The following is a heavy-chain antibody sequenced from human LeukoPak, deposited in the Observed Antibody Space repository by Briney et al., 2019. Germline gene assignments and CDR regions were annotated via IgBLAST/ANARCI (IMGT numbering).Heavy chain of an antibody. V-gene: IGHV1-8*02. Sequence: ASVKVSCKASGYTFTSYGISWVRQATGQGLEWMGWMNPNSGNTGYAQKFQGRVTMTRNTSISTAYMELSSLRSGDTAVYYCAGDYGDGSFDYWGQGTLVTVSS. CDR1: GYTFTSYG. D-gene: IGHD4-17*01. CDR3: AGDYGDGSFDY. CDR2: MNPNSGNT. J-gene: IGHJ4*02.